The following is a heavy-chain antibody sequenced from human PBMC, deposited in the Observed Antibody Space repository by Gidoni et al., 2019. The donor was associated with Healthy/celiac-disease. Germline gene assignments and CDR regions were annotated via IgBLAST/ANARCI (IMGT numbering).Heavy chain of an antibody. J-gene: IGHJ5*02. CDR1: GGSISSSSYY. V-gene: IGHV4-39*01. CDR3: ARHPESYWLDP. CDR2: IYYSGST. Sequence: QLQLQESGPGLVKPSETLSLTCTVSGGSISSSSYYWGWIRQPPGKGLEWIGSIYYSGSTYYNPSLKSRVTISVDTSKNQFSLKLSSVTAADTAVYYCARHPESYWLDPWGQGTLVTVSS.